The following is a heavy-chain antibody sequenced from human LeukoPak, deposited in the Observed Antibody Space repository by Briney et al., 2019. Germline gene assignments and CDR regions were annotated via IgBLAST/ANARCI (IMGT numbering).Heavy chain of an antibody. CDR3: AKETQLWSRTQYFFDY. V-gene: IGHV3-30*02. CDR1: GFTFTSYG. CDR2: IRYDGSIK. D-gene: IGHD5-18*01. J-gene: IGHJ4*02. Sequence: PGRSLRLSCAASGFTFTSYGMHWVRQAPGTGLEWVAFIRYDGSIKYFADSVKGRFTISRDDSKNALYPQKNSLRGEDTAVYFCAKETQLWSRTQYFFDYWGQGILVTVS.